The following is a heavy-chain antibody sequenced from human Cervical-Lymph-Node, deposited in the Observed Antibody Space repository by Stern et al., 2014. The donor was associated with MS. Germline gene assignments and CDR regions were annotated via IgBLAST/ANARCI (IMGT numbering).Heavy chain of an antibody. D-gene: IGHD3-16*01. CDR1: SGSTGNKY. CDR2: LYYSGST. J-gene: IGHJ4*02. V-gene: IGHV4-59*01. CDR3: ARAGPYDYIWGNLRHRAFYFDS. Sequence: QVQLQESGPGLVKPSETLSLMCNVSSGSTGNKYWSWIRQPPGKGLEWIGHLYYSGSTNYNPSLKCRVTISLDTSKNQFSLKLSSVTAADTAVYYCARAGPYDYIWGNLRHRAFYFDSWGQGVLVTVSS.